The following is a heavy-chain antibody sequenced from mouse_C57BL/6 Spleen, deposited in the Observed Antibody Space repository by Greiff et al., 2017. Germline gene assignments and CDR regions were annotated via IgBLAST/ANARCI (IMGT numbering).Heavy chain of an antibody. J-gene: IGHJ1*03. CDR3: ARYTVVAHWYFDV. D-gene: IGHD1-1*01. V-gene: IGHV1-52*01. CDR2: IDPSDSET. CDR1: GYTFTSYW. Sequence: QVQLQQPGAELVRPGSSVKLSCKASGYTFTSYWMHWVKQRPIQGLEWIGNIDPSDSETHYNQKFKDKATVTVDKSSSTAYMQLSSLTSEDYAVYYCARYTVVAHWYFDVWGTGTTVTVSS.